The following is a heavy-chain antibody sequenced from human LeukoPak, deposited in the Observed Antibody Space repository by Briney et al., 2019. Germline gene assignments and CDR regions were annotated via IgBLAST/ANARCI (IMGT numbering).Heavy chain of an antibody. Sequence: SVKVSCKASGGSFSSYTISWVRQAPGQGLEWMGRIIPILGIANYAQKFQGRVTITADKSTSTAYMELSSLRSEDTAVYYCARRDSSDYYYYGMDVWGQGTTVTVSS. V-gene: IGHV1-69*02. CDR2: IIPILGIA. D-gene: IGHD5-18*01. CDR1: GGSFSSYT. J-gene: IGHJ6*02. CDR3: ARRDSSDYYYYGMDV.